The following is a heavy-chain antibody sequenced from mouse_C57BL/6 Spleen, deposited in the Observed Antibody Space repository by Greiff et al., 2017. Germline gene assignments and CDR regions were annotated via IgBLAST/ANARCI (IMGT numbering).Heavy chain of an antibody. V-gene: IGHV14-2*01. CDR3: ARSSYGSSGY. Sequence: ELQLQESGAELVKPGASVKFSCTASGFNIKDYYMPWVKQRNEQGLEWIGRIDPEDGETKYAPKFQGKATITADTSPNTAYLQLSSLTSEDTAVYYCARSSYGSSGYWGQGTTLTVST. D-gene: IGHD1-1*01. J-gene: IGHJ2*01. CDR2: IDPEDGET. CDR1: GFNIKDYY.